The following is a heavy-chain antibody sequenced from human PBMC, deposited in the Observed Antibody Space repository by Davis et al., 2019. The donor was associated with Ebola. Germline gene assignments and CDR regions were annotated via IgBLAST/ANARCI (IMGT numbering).Heavy chain of an antibody. CDR3: ARSSSGGYYFDY. CDR1: GYTFKNSA. J-gene: IGHJ4*02. CDR2: ISAYNGNT. V-gene: IGHV1-18*01. Sequence: ASVKVSCKASGYTFKNSAISWVRQAPGQGLEWMGWISAYNGNTAYAQILQGRVTMTTDTSTSTVYMELSSLRSEDTAVYYCARSSSGGYYFDYWGQGTLVTVPS. D-gene: IGHD6-6*01.